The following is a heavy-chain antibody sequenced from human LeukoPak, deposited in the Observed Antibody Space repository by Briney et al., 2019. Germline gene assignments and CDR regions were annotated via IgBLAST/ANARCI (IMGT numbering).Heavy chain of an antibody. CDR2: INAGNGNT. Sequence: ASVKVSCKASGYTFTSYAMHWVRQAPGQRLEWMGWINAGNGNTKYSQKFQGRVTITRDTSASTAYMELSSLRSEDTAVYYCARDFDPVVRGYFLWGQGTLVTASS. CDR1: GYTFTSYA. D-gene: IGHD3-10*01. CDR3: ARDFDPVVRGYFL. J-gene: IGHJ4*02. V-gene: IGHV1-3*01.